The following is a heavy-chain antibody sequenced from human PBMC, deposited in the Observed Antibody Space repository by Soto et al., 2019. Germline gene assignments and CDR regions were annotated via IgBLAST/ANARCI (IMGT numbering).Heavy chain of an antibody. J-gene: IGHJ4*02. CDR1: GGSISGYY. D-gene: IGHD3-16*01. CDR2: GYNGNT. Sequence: QVQLQESGPGVVKPSETLSLTCTISGGSISGYYWTWIWQSPGKGQEYIGYGYNGNTSYNPSRNSRVTISVDTSKNQFSLNLSSVTAADTAVYYCGRISSHCDYAYWGQGTLVTVSS. V-gene: IGHV4-59*08. CDR3: GRISSHCDYAY.